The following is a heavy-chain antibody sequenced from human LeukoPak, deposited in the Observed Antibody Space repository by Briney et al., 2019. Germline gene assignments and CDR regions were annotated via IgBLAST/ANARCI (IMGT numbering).Heavy chain of an antibody. V-gene: IGHV1-18*04. CDR1: GYTFTGYY. D-gene: IGHD3-10*01. Sequence: ASVKVSCKASGYTFTGYYMHWVRQAPGQGLEWMGWISAYNGNTNYAQKLQGRVTMTTDTSTSTAYMELRSLRSDDTAVYYCARDHLTMVRGVTSAFDPWGQGTLVTVSS. CDR3: ARDHLTMVRGVTSAFDP. CDR2: ISAYNGNT. J-gene: IGHJ5*02.